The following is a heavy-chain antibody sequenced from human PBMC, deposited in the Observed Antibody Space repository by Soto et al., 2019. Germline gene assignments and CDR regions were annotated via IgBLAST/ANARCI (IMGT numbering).Heavy chain of an antibody. V-gene: IGHV1-69*06. CDR2: IIPIFGTA. Sequence: SVKFPCKASGGTFSSYAISWVRQAPGQGLEWMGGIIPIFGTANYAQKFQGRVTITADKSTSTTYMELSSLRSEDTAVYYCAREVPQFALGMDVWGQGTTVTVSS. J-gene: IGHJ6*02. CDR1: GGTFSSYA. CDR3: AREVPQFALGMDV. D-gene: IGHD3-10*01.